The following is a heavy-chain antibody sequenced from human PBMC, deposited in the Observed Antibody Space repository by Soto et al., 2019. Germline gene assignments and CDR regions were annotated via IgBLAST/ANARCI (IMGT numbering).Heavy chain of an antibody. CDR3: ARVLIAGVTTD. Sequence: QVQLQQWGAGLLKPSETLSLTCAVYGGSFSGYYWSWIRQPPGKGLEWIGESNHVGNTNYNPSLKSRVSMSVDPSKNQFSLGLSSVTAADTAVYSCARVLIAGVTTDWGQGTLVLVSS. CDR1: GGSFSGYY. J-gene: IGHJ4*02. V-gene: IGHV4-34*01. D-gene: IGHD5-18*01. CDR2: SNHVGNT.